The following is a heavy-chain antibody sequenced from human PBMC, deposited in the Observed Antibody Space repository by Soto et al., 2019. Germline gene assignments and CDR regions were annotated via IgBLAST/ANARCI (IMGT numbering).Heavy chain of an antibody. CDR3: AKALPGPVWAFDI. V-gene: IGHV3-21*04. J-gene: IGHJ3*02. CDR2: ISSSSSYI. CDR1: GFTFSSYS. D-gene: IGHD3-16*01. Sequence: GGSLRLSCAASGFTFSSYSMNWVRQAPGKGLEWVSSISSSSSYIYYADSVKGRFTISRDNSKNSLYLQMNSLRAEDTAVYYCAKALPGPVWAFDIWGQGTMVTVSS.